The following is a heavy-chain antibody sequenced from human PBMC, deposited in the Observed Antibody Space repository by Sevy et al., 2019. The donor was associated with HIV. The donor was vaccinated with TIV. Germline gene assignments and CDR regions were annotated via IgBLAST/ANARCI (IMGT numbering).Heavy chain of an antibody. CDR2: ISLHGTNK. J-gene: IGHJ4*02. D-gene: IGHD2-15*01. CDR3: VRETGGSGSAGYFGD. Sequence: GGSLRLSCAASGFTFSNYVMHWVRQAPGKGLEWVALISLHGTNKDYRDSVKGRFTISRDDAKNTVYVEMTSLTVEDTALYYCVRETGGSGSAGYFGDWGQGTLVTASS. V-gene: IGHV3-30*04. CDR1: GFTFSNYV.